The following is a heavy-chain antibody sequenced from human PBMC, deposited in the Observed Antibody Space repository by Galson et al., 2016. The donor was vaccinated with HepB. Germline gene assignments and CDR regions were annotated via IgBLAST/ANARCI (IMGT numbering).Heavy chain of an antibody. J-gene: IGHJ2*01. V-gene: IGHV3-48*02. CDR1: GVTFSSYT. CDR2: FRSISSSI. D-gene: IGHD2-15*01. CDR3: ATQYCSGGSCYSAAPGYWYFDL. Sequence: SLRLSCAASGVTFSSYTMNWVRQAQGKGLEWVSYFRSISSSIYYADSVKGRFTISRDNAKNSLYLQMNSLRDEDTAVYYCATQYCSGGSCYSAAPGYWYFDLWGRGTLVTVSS.